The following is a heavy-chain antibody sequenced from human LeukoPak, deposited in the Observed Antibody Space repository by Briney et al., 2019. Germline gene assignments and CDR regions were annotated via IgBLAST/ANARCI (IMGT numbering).Heavy chain of an antibody. CDR2: INNGGSDT. J-gene: IGHJ4*02. CDR3: ARDRSSGYYNSPVFDY. D-gene: IGHD3-22*01. Sequence: GGSLRLSCAASGFTFSSHWMHWVRQAPGKGLVWVSRINNGGSDTTYADSVKGRFTISRDNGKNTLYLQMNSLRAEDTAVYYCARDRSSGYYNSPVFDYWGQGTLVTVSS. V-gene: IGHV3-74*01. CDR1: GFTFSSHW.